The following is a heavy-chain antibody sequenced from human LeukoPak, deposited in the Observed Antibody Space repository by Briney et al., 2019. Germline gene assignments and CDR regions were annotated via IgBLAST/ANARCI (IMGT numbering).Heavy chain of an antibody. D-gene: IGHD3-22*01. CDR1: GGSIRSSSYY. CDR3: ARTMHYFDSSGPFDS. J-gene: IGHJ4*02. CDR2: LYYSGST. V-gene: IGHV4-39*07. Sequence: SGPTLVKPSETLSLTCTVSGGSIRSSSYYWGWIRQPPGKGLEWIGNLYYSGSTYYNPSLKSRVTISVDTSKHQFSLKVNSVTAADTAMYYCARTMHYFDSSGPFDSWGQGTLVTVSS.